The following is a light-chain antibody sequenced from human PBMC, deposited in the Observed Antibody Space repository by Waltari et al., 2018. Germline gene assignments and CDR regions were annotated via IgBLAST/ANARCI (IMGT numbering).Light chain of an antibody. CDR2: RND. Sequence: QSVLTQPPSVSGTSGQTITIPCSGSNSNIARNFVYWYQQLPGAPPRLLIYRNDQRSSGIPDRFSGSKSDTSASLAISGLRSDDEGDYFCSTWNNDLGGFVLFGEGTRLTVL. CDR3: STWNNDLGGFVL. J-gene: IGLJ2*01. V-gene: IGLV1-47*01. CDR1: NSNIARNF.